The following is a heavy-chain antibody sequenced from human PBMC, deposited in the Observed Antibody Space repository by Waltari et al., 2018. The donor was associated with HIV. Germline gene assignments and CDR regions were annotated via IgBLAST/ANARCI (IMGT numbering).Heavy chain of an antibody. CDR2: IIPILGIA. Sequence: QVQLVQSGAEVKKPGSSVKVSCKASGGTFSSYAISWVRQAPGQGLEWMGRIIPILGIANYAQKFQGRVTITADKSTSTAYMELSSLRSEDTAVYYCASWKGYCSGGSCYSAGGPFDPWGQGTLVTVSS. CDR1: GGTFSSYA. CDR3: ASWKGYCSGGSCYSAGGPFDP. V-gene: IGHV1-69*04. J-gene: IGHJ5*02. D-gene: IGHD2-15*01.